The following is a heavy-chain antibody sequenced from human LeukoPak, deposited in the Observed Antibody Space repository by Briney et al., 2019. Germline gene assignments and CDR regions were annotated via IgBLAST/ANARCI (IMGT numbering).Heavy chain of an antibody. V-gene: IGHV4-31*03. D-gene: IGHD3-10*01. J-gene: IGHJ4*02. CDR2: IYYSGST. Sequence: SETLSLTCTVSGGSISSGGYDWSWLRQQPGKGLEWIGYIYYSGSTYYNPSLKSRVTISVDTSKNQFSLKLSSVTAADTAVYYCASAQSTMVRGVTNWGQGTLVTVSS. CDR3: ASAQSTMVRGVTN. CDR1: GGSISSGGYD.